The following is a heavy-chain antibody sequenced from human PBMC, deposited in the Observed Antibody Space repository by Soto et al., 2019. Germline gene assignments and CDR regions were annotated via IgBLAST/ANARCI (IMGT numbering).Heavy chain of an antibody. CDR1: GFTFSSYG. D-gene: IGHD3-22*01. Sequence: GGSLRLSCAASGFTFSSYGMHWVRQAPGKGLEWVAVISYDGSNKYYADSVKGRFTISRDNSKNTLYLQMNSLRAEDTAVYYCAKDWDYYDSSGLSPWGQGTLVTVSS. CDR2: ISYDGSNK. J-gene: IGHJ5*02. V-gene: IGHV3-30*18. CDR3: AKDWDYYDSSGLSP.